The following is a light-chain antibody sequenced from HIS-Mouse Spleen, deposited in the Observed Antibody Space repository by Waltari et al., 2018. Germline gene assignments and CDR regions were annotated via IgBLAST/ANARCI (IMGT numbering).Light chain of an antibody. CDR1: NIGSKS. CDR3: QVWDSSSDRV. V-gene: IGLV3-21*02. Sequence: SYVLTQPPSVSVAPGQTARLTCGGNNIGSKSVHWYQQKPGQAPVLVVYDDSDRPSGIPGRFSGSNSGNTATLTISRVEAGDEADYYCQVWDSSSDRVFGTGTKVTVL. J-gene: IGLJ1*01. CDR2: DDS.